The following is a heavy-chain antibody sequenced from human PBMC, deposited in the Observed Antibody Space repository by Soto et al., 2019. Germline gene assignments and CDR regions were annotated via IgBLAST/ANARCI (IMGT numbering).Heavy chain of an antibody. V-gene: IGHV1-18*01. CDR3: ARDRQWEPLLY. J-gene: IGHJ4*02. Sequence: QVQLVQSGSEVKKPGASVRVTCKASGYTFRNYGISWVREAPGQGLEWMGWVSAYNRNSNYAQKFEDRVIMTADTATSTAYLELMGLRSDDTAIYYCARDRQWEPLLYWGQGTLVTVSS. CDR1: GYTFRNYG. CDR2: VSAYNRNS. D-gene: IGHD1-26*01.